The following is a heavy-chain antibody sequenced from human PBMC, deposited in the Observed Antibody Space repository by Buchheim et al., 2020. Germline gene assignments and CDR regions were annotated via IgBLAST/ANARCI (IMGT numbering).Heavy chain of an antibody. J-gene: IGHJ4*02. CDR2: INPNSGGT. CDR1: GYTFTGYY. V-gene: IGHV1-2*04. CDR3: ARDLKEDYYGSGSWYYFDY. Sequence: QVQLVQSGAEVKKPGASVKVSCKASGYTFTGYYMHWVRQAPGQGLEWMGWINPNSGGTNYAQKFQGWVTMTRDTSISPAYMELSRLRSDDTAVYYCARDLKEDYYGSGSWYYFDYWGQRTL. D-gene: IGHD3-10*01.